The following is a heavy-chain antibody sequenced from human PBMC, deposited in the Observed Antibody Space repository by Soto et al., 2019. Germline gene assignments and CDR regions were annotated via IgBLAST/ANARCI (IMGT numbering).Heavy chain of an antibody. CDR2: VNAGNGDI. J-gene: IGHJ4*02. V-gene: IGHV1-3*01. CDR1: GYTLSNYA. D-gene: IGHD1-26*01. Sequence: ASVKVSCKASGYTLSNYAMHWVRQAPGQRLEWMGWVNAGNGDIKYSEKFQGRVSITRDTSANTAYMELSSLRFEDTAVYYCVRDDIGLGIDYWGLGTLVTVSS. CDR3: VRDDIGLGIDY.